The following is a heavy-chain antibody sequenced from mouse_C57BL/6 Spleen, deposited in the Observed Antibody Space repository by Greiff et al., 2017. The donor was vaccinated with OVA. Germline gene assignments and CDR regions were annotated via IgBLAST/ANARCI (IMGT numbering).Heavy chain of an antibody. CDR2: ISSGGSYT. D-gene: IGHD1-1*01. V-gene: IGHV5-6*02. J-gene: IGHJ2*01. Sequence: EVKLQESGGDLVKPGGSLKLSCAASGFTFSSYGMSWVRQTPDKRLEWVATISSGGSYTYYPDSVKGRFTISRDNAKNTLYLQMSSLKSEDTAMYYCARRGTTVFDYWGQGTTLTVSS. CDR1: GFTFSSYG. CDR3: ARRGTTVFDY.